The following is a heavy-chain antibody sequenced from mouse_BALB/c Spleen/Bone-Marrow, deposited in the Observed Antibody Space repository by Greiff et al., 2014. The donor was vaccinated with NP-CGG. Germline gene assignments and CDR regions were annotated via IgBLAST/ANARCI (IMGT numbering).Heavy chain of an antibody. CDR3: ARYYDYDGDYFDY. Sequence: EVQGVESGPGLVKPSQSLSLTCTVTGYSITSDYAWNWIRQFPGNKLEWMGYITYSGSTSYNPSLKSRISITRDTSKNQFFLQLNPVTTEDTATYYCARYYDYDGDYFDYWGQGTTLTVSS. J-gene: IGHJ2*01. CDR2: ITYSGST. D-gene: IGHD2-4*01. V-gene: IGHV3-2*02. CDR1: GYSITSDYA.